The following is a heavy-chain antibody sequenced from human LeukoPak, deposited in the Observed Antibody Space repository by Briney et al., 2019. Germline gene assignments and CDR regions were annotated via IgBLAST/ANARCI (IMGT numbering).Heavy chain of an antibody. CDR2: IYYSGST. Sequence: SETLSLTCAVYGGSFSGYYWSWIRQPPGKGLEWIGYIYYSGSTNYNPSLKSRVTISVDTSKNQFSLKLSSVTAADTAVYYCARAPGGKYYYDSSGYYYYYYYMDVWGKGTTVTVSS. V-gene: IGHV4-59*12. J-gene: IGHJ6*03. CDR3: ARAPGGKYYYDSSGYYYYYYYMDV. CDR1: GGSFSGYY. D-gene: IGHD3-22*01.